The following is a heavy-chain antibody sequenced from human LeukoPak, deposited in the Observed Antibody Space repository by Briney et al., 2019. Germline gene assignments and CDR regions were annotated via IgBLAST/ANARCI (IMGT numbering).Heavy chain of an antibody. J-gene: IGHJ4*02. CDR3: ARRRYNWNAIDY. CDR1: GFTFSSYS. CDR2: ISSSSSYI. V-gene: IGHV3-21*04. Sequence: GGSLRLSCAASGFTFSSYSMNWVRQAPGKGLEWVSSISSSSSYIYYADSVKGRFTISRDNAKNSLYLQMNSLRAEDTAVYYCARRRYNWNAIDYWGQGTLVTVSS. D-gene: IGHD1-20*01.